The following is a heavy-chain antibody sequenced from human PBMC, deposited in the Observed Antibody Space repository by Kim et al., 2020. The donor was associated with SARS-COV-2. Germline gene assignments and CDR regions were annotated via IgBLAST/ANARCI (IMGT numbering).Heavy chain of an antibody. CDR1: GASINNNY. Sequence: SETLSLTCTVSGASINNNYWTWIRQSPEKGLEWIGYIHSTGTTEYNPSLEGRVTLSIDTSRNQFSLTLRYVTAADTAMYFCGRNGVYLDVWGKGTTVTVS. CDR2: IHSTGTT. V-gene: IGHV4-59*08. CDR3: GRNGVYLDV. J-gene: IGHJ6*03. D-gene: IGHD2-8*01.